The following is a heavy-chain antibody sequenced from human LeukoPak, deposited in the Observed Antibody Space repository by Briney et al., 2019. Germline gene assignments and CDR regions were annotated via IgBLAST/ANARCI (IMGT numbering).Heavy chain of an antibody. CDR3: ATAPSVGAVAANGVRSGYYYCMDV. CDR2: IRYDGSDQ. CDR1: GFSFSNYG. V-gene: IGHV3-30*02. Sequence: GGSLRLSCAASGFSFSNYGMHWVRQAPGKGLEWVTFIRYDGSDQYYADSVKGRFTNSRDNSKNTLYLQMNSLRAEDTAVYYCATAPSVGAVAANGVRSGYYYCMDVWGKGTTVTVSS. D-gene: IGHD6-19*01. J-gene: IGHJ6*03.